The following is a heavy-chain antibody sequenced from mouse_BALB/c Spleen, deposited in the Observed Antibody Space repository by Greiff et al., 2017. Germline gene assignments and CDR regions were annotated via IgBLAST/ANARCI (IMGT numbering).Heavy chain of an antibody. J-gene: IGHJ1*01. Sequence: QVQLQQPGAELVKPGASVKLSCKASGYTFTSYYMYWVKQRPGQGLEWIGGINPSNGGTNFNDKFKSKTTLPVDKSSSTAYMQLSSLTSEDSAVYDCTSIHWYVEVWGGGTTVTVSS. V-gene: IGHV1-53*01. CDR1: GYTFTSYY. CDR2: INPSNGGT. CDR3: TSIHWYVEV.